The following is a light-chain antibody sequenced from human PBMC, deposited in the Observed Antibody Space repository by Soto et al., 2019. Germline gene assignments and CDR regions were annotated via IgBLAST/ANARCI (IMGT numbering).Light chain of an antibody. CDR2: EVT. CDR1: SGDVGGYDY. CDR3: SSHTSGSTRV. Sequence: QSALTQPASVSGSPGQSIAISCTGTSGDVGGYDYVSWYQQHPDKAPKLMIYEVTKRPSWVSNRVSGSKSGNTASLTISGLQHEDEADYYCSSHTSGSTRVFGSGTKLTVL. J-gene: IGLJ1*01. V-gene: IGLV2-14*01.